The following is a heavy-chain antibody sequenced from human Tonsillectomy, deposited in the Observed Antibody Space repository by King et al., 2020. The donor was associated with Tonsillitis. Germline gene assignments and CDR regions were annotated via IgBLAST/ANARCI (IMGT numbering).Heavy chain of an antibody. D-gene: IGHD3-16*01. Sequence: QLVQSGAEVKKPGASVKVSCKASGYTFTGYYMHWVRQAPGQGLEWMGWINPNSGGTNYAQKFQGRVTMTRDTSISTAYMELSRLRSDDTAVYYCARESLRGLGGGGAFDIWGQGTMVTVSS. CDR2: INPNSGGT. V-gene: IGHV1-2*02. CDR1: GYTFTGYY. CDR3: ARESLRGLGGGGAFDI. J-gene: IGHJ3*02.